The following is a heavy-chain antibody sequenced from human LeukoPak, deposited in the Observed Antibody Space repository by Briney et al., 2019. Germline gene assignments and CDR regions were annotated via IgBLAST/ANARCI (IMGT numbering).Heavy chain of an antibody. Sequence: SETLSLTCTVSGYSISSGYYWSWIRQPPGKGLEWIGTIYHSGSTYYKPSLRSRVIISLDTSNNQFSLKLSPVTAADTAVYYCSRGGRGTSDFDHWGQGTLVTVSS. D-gene: IGHD1-7*01. CDR1: GYSISSGYY. CDR2: IYHSGST. V-gene: IGHV4-38-2*02. CDR3: SRGGRGTSDFDH. J-gene: IGHJ4*02.